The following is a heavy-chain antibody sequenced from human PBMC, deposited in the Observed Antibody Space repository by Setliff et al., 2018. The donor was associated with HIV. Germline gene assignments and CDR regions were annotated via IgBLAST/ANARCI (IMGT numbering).Heavy chain of an antibody. CDR1: GGTFSSYA. D-gene: IGHD1-26*01. Sequence: ASVKVSCKASGGTFSSYAISWVRQATGQGLEWMGWMNPNSGNTGYAQGFTGRFVFSLDTSVSTAYLQINSLKAEDTAMYYCARVGSYWSTFDYWGQGALVTVSS. CDR2: MNPNSGNT. CDR3: ARVGSYWSTFDY. V-gene: IGHV7-4-1*02. J-gene: IGHJ4*02.